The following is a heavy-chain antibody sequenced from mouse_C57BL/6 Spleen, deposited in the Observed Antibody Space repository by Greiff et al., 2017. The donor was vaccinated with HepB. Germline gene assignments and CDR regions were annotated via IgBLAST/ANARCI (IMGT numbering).Heavy chain of an antibody. CDR1: GFSFNTYA. V-gene: IGHV10-1*01. J-gene: IGHJ3*01. D-gene: IGHD1-1*01. CDR3: VYGSSPAWFAY. Sequence: EVQLVESGGGLVQPKGSLKLSCAASGFSFNTYAMNWVRQAPGKGLEWVARIRSKSNNYATYYADSVKDRFTISRDDSESMLYLQMNNLKTEDTAMYYCVYGSSPAWFAYWGQGTLVTVSA. CDR2: IRSKSNNYAT.